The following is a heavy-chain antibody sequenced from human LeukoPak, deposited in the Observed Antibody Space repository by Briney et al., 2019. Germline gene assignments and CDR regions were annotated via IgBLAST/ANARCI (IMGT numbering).Heavy chain of an antibody. D-gene: IGHD3-9*01. V-gene: IGHV4-59*01. J-gene: IGHJ4*02. CDR1: GGSISSYY. CDR3: ARAIPLRNYDILTGYYRADYFDY. Sequence: PSETLSLTCTVSGGSISSYYWSWIRQPPGKGLEWIGYIYYSGSTNYNPSLKSRVTISVDTSKNQFSLKLSSVTAADTAVYYCARAIPLRNYDILTGYYRADYFDYWGQGTLVTVSS. CDR2: IYYSGST.